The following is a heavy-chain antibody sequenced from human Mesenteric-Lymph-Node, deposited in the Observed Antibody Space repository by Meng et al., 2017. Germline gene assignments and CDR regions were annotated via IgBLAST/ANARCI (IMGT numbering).Heavy chain of an antibody. J-gene: IGHJ5*02. CDR2: IIPILGVA. V-gene: IGHV1-69*04. CDR3: ARDWGGTASPCDA. Sequence: SVKVSCKASGGTFSSYTITWVRQAPGQGLEWMGRIIPILGVATYAHTFPGRLTITADKSTSPGYMELNSLRSEDTAVYYWARDWGGTASPCDAWGQGTLGTVSS. D-gene: IGHD1-1*01. CDR1: GGTFSSYT.